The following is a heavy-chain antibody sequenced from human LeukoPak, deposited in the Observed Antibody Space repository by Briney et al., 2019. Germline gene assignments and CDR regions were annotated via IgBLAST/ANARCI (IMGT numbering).Heavy chain of an antibody. CDR2: ISGSSYYI. Sequence: GGSLRLSCAASGFTFSSYTVNWIRQAPGKGLEWVSSISGSSYYIYYADSVRGRFTISRDNAKNSAYLQMNSLRADDTAVYYCARVNYDILTGDYSTDYWGQGTLVTVSS. D-gene: IGHD3-9*01. V-gene: IGHV3-21*01. CDR3: ARVNYDILTGDYSTDY. J-gene: IGHJ4*02. CDR1: GFTFSSYT.